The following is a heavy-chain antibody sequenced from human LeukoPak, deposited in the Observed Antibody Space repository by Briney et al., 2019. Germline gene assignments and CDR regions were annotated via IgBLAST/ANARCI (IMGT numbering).Heavy chain of an antibody. CDR2: IGTSDSST. D-gene: IGHD3-22*01. CDR3: AKTDYYDSSGYFH. Sequence: PGGSLRLSCAASGFTFSSYEMNWVRQAPGKGLEWVSYIGTSDSSTYYVDSVKGRFTISRDNAKNSLYLQMNSLRAEDTAVYYCAKTDYYDSSGYFHWGQGTLVIVSS. V-gene: IGHV3-48*03. CDR1: GFTFSSYE. J-gene: IGHJ1*01.